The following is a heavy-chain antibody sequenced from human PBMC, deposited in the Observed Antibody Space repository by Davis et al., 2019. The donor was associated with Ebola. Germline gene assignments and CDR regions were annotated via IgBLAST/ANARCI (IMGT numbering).Heavy chain of an antibody. J-gene: IGHJ6*02. D-gene: IGHD1-26*01. Sequence: GESLKISCAASGFTFSSYEMNWVRQAPGKGLEWVSYISSSGSTIYYADSVKGRFTISRDNSKNTLYLQMNSLRAEDTAVYYCAKDNGSYSGNYYYYYGMDVWGQGTTVTVSS. CDR3: AKDNGSYSGNYYYYYGMDV. CDR2: ISSSGSTI. V-gene: IGHV3-48*03. CDR1: GFTFSSYE.